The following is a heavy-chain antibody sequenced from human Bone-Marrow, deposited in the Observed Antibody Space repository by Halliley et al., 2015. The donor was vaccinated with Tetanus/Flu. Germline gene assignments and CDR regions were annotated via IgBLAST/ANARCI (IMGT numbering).Heavy chain of an antibody. CDR2: ISAYNGDT. CDR3: TRATIDLTPMRMFDP. Sequence: GWISAYNGDTEYAQQFQGRVTMTRDISARTAYMELKSLRSDDAAVYYCTRATIDLTPMRMFDPWGQGTLVTVSS. D-gene: IGHD3-22*01. J-gene: IGHJ5*02. V-gene: IGHV1-18*01.